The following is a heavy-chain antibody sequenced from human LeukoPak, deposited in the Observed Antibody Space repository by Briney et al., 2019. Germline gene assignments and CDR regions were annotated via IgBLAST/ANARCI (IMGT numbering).Heavy chain of an antibody. CDR2: INPNSGGT. CDR1: GYTFTGYY. CDR3: ARDLPDYYDSSFPDY. V-gene: IGHV1-2*02. J-gene: IGHJ4*02. D-gene: IGHD3-22*01. Sequence: ASVKVSCKASGYTFTGYYMHWVRQAPGQGIEWMGWINPNSGGTNYAQKFQGRVTMTRDTSISTAYMELSRLRSDDTAVYYCARDLPDYYDSSFPDYWGQGTLVTVSS.